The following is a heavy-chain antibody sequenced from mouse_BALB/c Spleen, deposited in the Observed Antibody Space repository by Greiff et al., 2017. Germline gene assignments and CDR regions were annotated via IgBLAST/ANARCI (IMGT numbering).Heavy chain of an antibody. CDR3: AREVGNSPLFAY. CDR2: INPSNGRT. Sequence: QVQLQQPGAELVKPGASVKLSCKASGYTFTSYWMHWVKQRPGQGLEWIGEINPSNGRTNYNEKFKSKATLTVDKSSSTAYMQLSSLTSEDSAVYYCAREVGNSPLFAYWGQGTLVTVSA. J-gene: IGHJ3*01. V-gene: IGHV1S81*02. D-gene: IGHD2-1*01. CDR1: GYTFTSYW.